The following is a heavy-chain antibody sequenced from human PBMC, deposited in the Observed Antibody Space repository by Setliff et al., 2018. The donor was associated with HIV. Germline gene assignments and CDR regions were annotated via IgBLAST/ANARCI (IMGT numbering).Heavy chain of an antibody. CDR1: GYTFTSYA. CDR3: ARKRGEEAVTGPNWYFDL. J-gene: IGHJ2*01. V-gene: IGHV1-3*01. D-gene: IGHD3-16*01. CDR2: INAGNGNT. Sequence: ASVKVSCKASGYTFTSYAMHWVRQAPGQRLEWMGWINAGNGNTKYSQKFQGRVTITRDTSASTAYMELSSLRSEDTAVYYCARKRGEEAVTGPNWYFDLWGRGTLVTVSS.